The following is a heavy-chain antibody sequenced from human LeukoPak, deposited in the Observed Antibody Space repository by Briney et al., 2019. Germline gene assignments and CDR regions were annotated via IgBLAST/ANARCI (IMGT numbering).Heavy chain of an antibody. Sequence: GASVKVSCKASGGTFSSYAISWVRQAPGQGLEWMGWISPYNGNTNYAQKFQGRVTMTTDTSTSTAYMELRSLRSDDRAVYYCARGPHERSGYPDDWGQGTLVTVSS. J-gene: IGHJ4*02. CDR2: ISPYNGNT. D-gene: IGHD3-22*01. V-gene: IGHV1-18*01. CDR1: GGTFSSYA. CDR3: ARGPHERSGYPDD.